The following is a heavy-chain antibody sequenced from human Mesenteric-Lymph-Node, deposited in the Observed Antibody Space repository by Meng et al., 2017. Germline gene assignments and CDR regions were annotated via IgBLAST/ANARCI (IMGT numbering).Heavy chain of an antibody. CDR1: GFTFSSYA. CDR3: ARDRVTIFGVFTIPIYYYYGMDV. V-gene: IGHV3-23*01. Sequence: GESLKISCAASGFTFSSYAMSWVRQAPGKGLEWVSAISGSGGSTYYADSVKGRFTISRDNSKNTLYLQMNSLRAEDTAVYYCARDRVTIFGVFTIPIYYYYGMDVWGQGTTVTVSS. J-gene: IGHJ6*02. CDR2: ISGSGGST. D-gene: IGHD3-3*01.